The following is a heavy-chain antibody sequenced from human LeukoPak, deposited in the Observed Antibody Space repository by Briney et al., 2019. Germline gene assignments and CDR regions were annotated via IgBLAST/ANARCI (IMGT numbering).Heavy chain of an antibody. CDR1: GFTVSNNY. V-gene: IGHV3-53*01. D-gene: IGHD3-16*01. CDR3: ARGASYGDQGY. CDR2: IYSGGGT. Sequence: GGSLRLSCAASGFTVSNNYTSWVRQAPGKGLEWVSVIYSGGGTYYADSVKGRFTISRDNSKNTLYLQMNSLRAEDTAVYYCARGASYGDQGYWGQGTLVTVSS. J-gene: IGHJ4*02.